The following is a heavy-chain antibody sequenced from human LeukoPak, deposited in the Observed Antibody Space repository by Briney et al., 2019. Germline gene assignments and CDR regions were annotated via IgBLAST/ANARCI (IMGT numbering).Heavy chain of an antibody. J-gene: IGHJ6*02. Sequence: GESLKISCKGSGYSFSTYWIGWVRQMPGKGLEWMGIIYPGDSDTRYSPSFQGQVTISADRSISTAYLQWSSLRASDTAMYSCARHGPGAYYYYGMDVWGQGTTVTVSS. CDR1: GYSFSTYW. CDR3: ARHGPGAYYYYGMDV. V-gene: IGHV5-51*01. D-gene: IGHD3-10*01. CDR2: IYPGDSDT.